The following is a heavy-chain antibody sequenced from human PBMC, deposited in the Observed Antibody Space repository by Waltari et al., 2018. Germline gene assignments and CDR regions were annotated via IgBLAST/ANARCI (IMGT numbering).Heavy chain of an antibody. V-gene: IGHV1-18*01. CDR3: AKDADYGSGSNHFDY. D-gene: IGHD3-10*01. CDR1: GYIFNHYG. Sequence: QIHLVQSGAEVKEPGASVRVSCKASGYIFNHYGICWVRQAPGQGLGWMGWISDYHGKTQDAPKFEGRVTMTTDTSTSTAYMELRSLRFDDTAVYYCAKDADYGSGSNHFDYWGQGTLVTVSS. J-gene: IGHJ4*02. CDR2: ISDYHGKT.